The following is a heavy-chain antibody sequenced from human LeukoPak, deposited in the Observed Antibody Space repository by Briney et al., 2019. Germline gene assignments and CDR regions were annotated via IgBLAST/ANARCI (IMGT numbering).Heavy chain of an antibody. J-gene: IGHJ3*02. V-gene: IGHV3-30*02. CDR3: AKNRGYTYGYDALDI. CDR2: IKYDGSET. D-gene: IGHD5-18*01. Sequence: GGSLRLSCTASGFTFSSFGIHWVRQAPGKGLEWVSFIKYDGSETYYADSVKGRFTISRDNSINTLFLQMNSLRTEDTAVYYCAKNRGYTYGYDALDIWGEGTMVTVSS. CDR1: GFTFSSFG.